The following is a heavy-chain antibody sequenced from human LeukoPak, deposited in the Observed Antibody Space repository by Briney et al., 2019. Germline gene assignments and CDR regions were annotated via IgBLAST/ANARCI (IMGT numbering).Heavy chain of an antibody. CDR2: IYTSGST. CDR1: GGSISSYY. J-gene: IGHJ3*02. Sequence: SETLSLTCTVSGGSISSYYWSWIWQPAGKGLEWIGRIYTSGSTNYNPSLKSRVTISVDTSKNQFSLELSSVTAADTAVYYCAVNLTKHTFDIWGQGTMVTVSS. CDR3: AVNLTKHTFDI. D-gene: IGHD1-1*01. V-gene: IGHV4-4*07.